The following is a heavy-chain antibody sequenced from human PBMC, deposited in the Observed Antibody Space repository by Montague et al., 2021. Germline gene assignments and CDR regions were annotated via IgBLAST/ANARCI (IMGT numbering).Heavy chain of an antibody. CDR3: AKQDYFGSGTSYNGFDP. D-gene: IGHD3-10*01. CDR2: MFYGGAT. Sequence: SDTVSLTCTVSSGSIFHAHWSWVRQPPGKGLEWLGSMFYGGATSXNPSLKSRFTMSIDTSTNQFSLKLSFVTAADTAVYYCAKQDYFGSGTSYNGFDPWGQGILVAVSS. CDR1: SGSIFHAH. V-gene: IGHV4-59*08. J-gene: IGHJ5*02.